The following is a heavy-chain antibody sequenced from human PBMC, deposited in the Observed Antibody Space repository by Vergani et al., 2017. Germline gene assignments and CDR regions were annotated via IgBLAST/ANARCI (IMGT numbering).Heavy chain of an antibody. J-gene: IGHJ3*02. CDR2: IYYSGST. D-gene: IGHD2-21*02. V-gene: IGHV4-59*01. Sequence: QVQMQESGPGLVKPSETLSLTCTVSGGSISSYYWSWIRQPPGKGLEWIGYIYYSGSTNYTPSLKSRVTISVDTSKKQFSLKLSSVTAADTAVYYCARNPYCGGDCYSDSFDIWGQGTMVTVSA. CDR3: ARNPYCGGDCYSDSFDI. CDR1: GGSISSYY.